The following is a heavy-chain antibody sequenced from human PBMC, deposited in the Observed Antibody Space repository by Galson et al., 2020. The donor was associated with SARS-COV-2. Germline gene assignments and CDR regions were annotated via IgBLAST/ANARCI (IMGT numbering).Heavy chain of an antibody. D-gene: IGHD6-19*01. CDR3: ARSGWVAGIPALDY. CDR1: GYTFNSYA. Sequence: ASVTVSCKPSGYTFNSYAMHWVRQAPGQRLEWMGWINARNGNTKYSQKFQGRVTITRDTSASTAYMELTSLRSEDTAVYYCARSGWVAGIPALDYWGQGTLVTVSS. CDR2: INARNGNT. V-gene: IGHV1-3*01. J-gene: IGHJ4*02.